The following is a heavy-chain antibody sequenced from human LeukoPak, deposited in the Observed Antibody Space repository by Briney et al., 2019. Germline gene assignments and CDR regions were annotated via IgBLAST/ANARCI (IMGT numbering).Heavy chain of an antibody. J-gene: IGHJ6*03. D-gene: IGHD2-2*01. CDR1: GGTFSSYA. Sequence: ASVKVSCKASGGTFSSYAISWVRQAPGQGLEWMGGIIPIFGTANYAQKFQGRVTITTDESTSTAYMELSSLRSEDTAVYYCARGPDCSSTSCPYYYYYYYMDVWGKGTTVTVSS. CDR3: ARGPDCSSTSCPYYYYYYYMDV. V-gene: IGHV1-69*05. CDR2: IIPIFGTA.